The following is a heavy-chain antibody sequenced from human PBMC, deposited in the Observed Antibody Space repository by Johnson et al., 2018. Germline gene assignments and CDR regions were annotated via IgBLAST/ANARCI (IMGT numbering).Heavy chain of an antibody. V-gene: IGHV5-51*01. D-gene: IGHD6-13*01. CDR3: ARHGAAAGTDAFDI. Sequence: VQLVQSGAEVKKPGESLKISCKGSGYSFTSYWIGWVRQMPGKGLEWMGIIYPGASDTRYSSSFQGQATISADKSISTASLQGSSLKASDTAMYYCARHGAAAGTDAFDIWGQGTMVTVSS. CDR2: IYPGASDT. CDR1: GYSFTSYW. J-gene: IGHJ3*02.